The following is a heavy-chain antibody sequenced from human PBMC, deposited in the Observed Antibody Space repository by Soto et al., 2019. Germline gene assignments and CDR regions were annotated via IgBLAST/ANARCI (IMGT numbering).Heavy chain of an antibody. CDR2: INPHTGDT. CDR3: AWGQPLRPGNKWFGS. Sequence: QVQLVQSGAEMKKPGASVKVSCKASGYPFTGYHLHWVRQAPGQGLEWMGWINPHTGDTGSAEKFQGRVTTTRDRCNSTAYMEVSRPRSDDAAAYCCAWGQPLRPGNKWFGSSGQGPRVPVSS. CDR1: GYPFTGYH. D-gene: IGHD1-26*01. V-gene: IGHV1-2*02. J-gene: IGHJ5*01.